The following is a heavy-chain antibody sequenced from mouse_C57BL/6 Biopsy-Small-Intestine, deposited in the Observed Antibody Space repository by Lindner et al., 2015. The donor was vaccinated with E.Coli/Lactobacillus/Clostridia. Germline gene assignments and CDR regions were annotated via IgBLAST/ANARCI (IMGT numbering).Heavy chain of an antibody. Sequence: VQLQESGAELVKPGASVKISCKASGYSFTGYYMHWVKQSHGNILDWIGYIYPYNGISSYNQKFKGKATLTVDKSSTTAYMELRSLTSEDSAVYYCASLTGTKGYFDYWGQGTTLTVSS. CDR2: IYPYNGIS. CDR1: GYSFTGYY. D-gene: IGHD4-1*01. V-gene: IGHV1-31*01. CDR3: ASLTGTKGYFDY. J-gene: IGHJ2*01.